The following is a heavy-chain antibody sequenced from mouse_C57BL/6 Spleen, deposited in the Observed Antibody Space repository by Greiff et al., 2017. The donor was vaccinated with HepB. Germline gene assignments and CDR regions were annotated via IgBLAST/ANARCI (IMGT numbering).Heavy chain of an antibody. CDR3: ARGGGYYYAMDY. V-gene: IGHV1-19*01. CDR2: INPYNGGT. Sequence: EVQLQQSGPVLVKPGASVKMSCKASGYTFTDYYMNWVKQSHGKSLEWIGVINPYNGGTSYNQKFKGKATLTVDKSSSTAYMELNSLTSEDSAVYYCARGGGYYYAMDYWGQGTSVTVSS. CDR1: GYTFTDYY. J-gene: IGHJ4*01.